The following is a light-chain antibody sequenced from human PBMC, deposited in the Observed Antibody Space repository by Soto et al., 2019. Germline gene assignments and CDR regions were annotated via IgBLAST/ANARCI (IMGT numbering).Light chain of an antibody. CDR1: SSDVGGYNR. CDR2: EVN. J-gene: IGLJ2*01. V-gene: IGLV2-18*02. CDR3: ISYTISSPVV. Sequence: QSVLTQPPSVSGSPGQSVTISCTGTSSDVGGYNRVSWFQQPPGTAPKLLIYEVNNRASGVPDRFSGSKSGNTASLTISGLQPEDEADYYCISYTISSPVVFGGGTKLTVL.